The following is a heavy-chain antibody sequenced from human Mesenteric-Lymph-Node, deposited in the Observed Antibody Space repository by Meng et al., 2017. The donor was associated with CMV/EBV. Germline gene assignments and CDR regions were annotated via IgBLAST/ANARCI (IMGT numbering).Heavy chain of an antibody. J-gene: IGHJ5*02. CDR2: IKEDGSEK. Sequence: GGSLRLSCAASGFIFSSYWMSWVRQAPGKGLEWVANIKEDGSEKYYADSVKGRFTISRDNAKNSVYLQTHSLRVEDTAVYYCARYSGSCGADPWGQGTLVTVSS. D-gene: IGHD3-10*01. V-gene: IGHV3-7*01. CDR1: GFIFSSYW. CDR3: ARYSGSCGADP.